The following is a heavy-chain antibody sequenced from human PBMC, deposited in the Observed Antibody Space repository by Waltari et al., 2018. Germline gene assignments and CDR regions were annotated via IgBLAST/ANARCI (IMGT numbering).Heavy chain of an antibody. CDR1: GFTFSSYA. Sequence: QVQLVESVGGVVQPGRSVRRSCAASGFTFSSYAMHWVRQAPGKGLEWVAVISYDGSNKYYVDSVKGRFTISRDNSKNTLYLQMNSLRAEDTAVYYCARDLKATSGWYGDYWGQGTLVTVSS. CDR3: ARDLKATSGWYGDY. J-gene: IGHJ4*02. CDR2: ISYDGSNK. D-gene: IGHD6-19*01. V-gene: IGHV3-30-3*01.